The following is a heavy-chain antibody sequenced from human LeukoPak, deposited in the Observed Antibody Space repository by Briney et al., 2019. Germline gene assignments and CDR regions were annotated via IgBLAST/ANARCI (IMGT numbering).Heavy chain of an antibody. Sequence: ASVKVSCKASGYTFTSYDINWVRQASGQGLEWMGWMNPNSGNTGYAQKFQGRVTITRNTSISTAYMELSSLRSEDTAVYYCARSMVRDRYYYYGMDVWGQGTTVTVSS. V-gene: IGHV1-8*03. CDR2: MNPNSGNT. D-gene: IGHD3-10*01. CDR3: ARSMVRDRYYYYGMDV. CDR1: GYTFTSYD. J-gene: IGHJ6*02.